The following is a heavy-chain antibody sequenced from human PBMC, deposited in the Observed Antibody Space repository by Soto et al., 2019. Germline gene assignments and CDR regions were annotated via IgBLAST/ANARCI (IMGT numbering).Heavy chain of an antibody. J-gene: IGHJ3*02. CDR1: GFTFDDYA. V-gene: IGHV3-9*01. CDR3: AKDREYSSSSNAFDI. D-gene: IGHD6-6*01. CDR2: ISWNSGSI. Sequence: GGSLRLSCAASGFTFDDYAMHWVRQAPGKGLEWVSGISWNSGSIGYADSAKGRFTISRDNAKNSLYLQMNSLRAEDTALYYCAKDREYSSSSNAFDIWGQGTMVTVSS.